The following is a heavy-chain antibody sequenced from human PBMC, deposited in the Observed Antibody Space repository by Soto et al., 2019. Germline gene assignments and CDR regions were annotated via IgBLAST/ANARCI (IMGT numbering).Heavy chain of an antibody. J-gene: IGHJ4*02. CDR3: ARDDIVATTGRALNFDY. D-gene: IGHD5-12*01. V-gene: IGHV3-48*03. CDR1: GFTFSSYE. Sequence: PGGSLRLSCAASGFTFSSYEMNWVRQAPGKGLEWVSYISSSGSTIYYADSVKGRFTISRDNAKNSLYLQMNSLRAEDTTVYYCARDDIVATTGRALNFDYWGQGTLVTVSS. CDR2: ISSSGSTI.